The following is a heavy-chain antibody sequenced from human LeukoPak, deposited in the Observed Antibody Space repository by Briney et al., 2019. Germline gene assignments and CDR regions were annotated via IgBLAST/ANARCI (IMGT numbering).Heavy chain of an antibody. CDR1: GGSISSGGYY. Sequence: SETLSLTCTVSGGSISSGGYYWSWIRQHPGQGLEWIGYIYYSGSTYYNPSLKSRVTISVDTSKNQFSLKLSSVTAADTAVYYCARWETVQGYYFDYWGQGTLVTVSS. J-gene: IGHJ4*02. CDR2: IYYSGST. D-gene: IGHD1-14*01. V-gene: IGHV4-31*03. CDR3: ARWETVQGYYFDY.